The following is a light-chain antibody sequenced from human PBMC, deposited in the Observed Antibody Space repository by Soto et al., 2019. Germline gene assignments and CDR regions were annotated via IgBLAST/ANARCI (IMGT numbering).Light chain of an antibody. V-gene: IGKV1-33*01. CDR1: QDISNY. CDR3: QQYDNLPIT. Sequence: DIQMTHSPSSLSTSXGDGISIPXXASQDISNYLNWYQQKPGKAPKLLIYDASNLETGVPSRFSGSGSGTDFIFTISSLQPEDIATYYCQQYDNLPITFGQGTRLEIK. J-gene: IGKJ5*01. CDR2: DAS.